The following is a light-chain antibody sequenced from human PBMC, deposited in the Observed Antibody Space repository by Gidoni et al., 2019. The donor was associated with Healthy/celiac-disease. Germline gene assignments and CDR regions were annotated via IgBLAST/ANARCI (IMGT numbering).Light chain of an antibody. CDR3: QAWDSSTVV. CDR1: KLGDKY. J-gene: IGLJ2*01. CDR2: QDS. V-gene: IGLV3-1*01. Sequence: YELTPPPSVSVSPGQTASITCSGDKLGDKYACWYQQKPGQSPVLVIYQDSKRPSGIPERFSGSNSGNTATLTISGTQAMDEADYYCQAWDSSTVVFGGGTKLTVL.